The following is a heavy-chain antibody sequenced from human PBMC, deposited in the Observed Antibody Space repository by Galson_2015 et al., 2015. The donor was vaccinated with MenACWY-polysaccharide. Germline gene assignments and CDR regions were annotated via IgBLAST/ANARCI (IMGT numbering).Heavy chain of an antibody. CDR1: GLTFRNYG. D-gene: IGHD1-1*01. Sequence: SLRLSCAASGLTFRNYGMYWVRQAPGKGLEWVTVISYDGSDKYYADSVRGRFTISRDNSKNTLYLQMNSLRAEDTAVYYCAAWRRTYYFDYWGQGTLVTVSS. CDR3: AAWRRTYYFDY. V-gene: IGHV3-30*03. J-gene: IGHJ4*02. CDR2: ISYDGSDK.